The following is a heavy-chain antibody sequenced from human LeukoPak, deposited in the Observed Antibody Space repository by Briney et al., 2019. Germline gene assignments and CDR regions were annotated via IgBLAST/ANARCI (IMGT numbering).Heavy chain of an antibody. V-gene: IGHV3-23*01. Sequence: GWSLPLSCPACRFTLRSYAMSWLRQAPAKELEWVSAISGNGGSTYYADSVKGRCTISRDNSKNTGYLQMNSLRAEDTAVYYCAKTTIGYSSGRYPGWPVDYWGQGTLVTVSS. CDR2: ISGNGGST. CDR3: AKTTIGYSSGRYPGWPVDY. D-gene: IGHD6-19*01. J-gene: IGHJ4*02. CDR1: RFTLRSYA.